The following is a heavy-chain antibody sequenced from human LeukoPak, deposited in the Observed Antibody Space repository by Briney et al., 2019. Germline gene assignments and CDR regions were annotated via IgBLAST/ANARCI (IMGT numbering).Heavy chain of an antibody. CDR1: GYTFTSYD. CDR3: ARAIDYGGNSAFDI. D-gene: IGHD4-23*01. J-gene: IGHJ3*02. V-gene: IGHV1-18*01. CDR2: ISAYNGNT. Sequence: GASVKVSCKASGYTFTSYDISWVRQAPGQGLEWMGWISAYNGNTNHAQKLQGRVTMTTDTSTSTAYMELRSLRSDDTAVYYCARAIDYGGNSAFDIWGQGTMVTVSS.